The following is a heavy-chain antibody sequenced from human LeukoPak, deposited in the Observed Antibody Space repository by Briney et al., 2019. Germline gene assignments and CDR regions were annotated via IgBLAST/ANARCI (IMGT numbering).Heavy chain of an antibody. D-gene: IGHD3-10*01. CDR2: ISGSGGST. V-gene: IGHV3-23*01. J-gene: IGHJ4*02. CDR1: ELHA. CDR3: AKPYYGSGSYPFDY. Sequence: GGSLRLSCAASELHAMTWVRQAPGKGLEWVSAISGSGGSTYYADSVKGRFTISRDNSKNTLYLQMNSLRAEDTAVYYCAKPYYGSGSYPFDYWGQGTLVTVSS.